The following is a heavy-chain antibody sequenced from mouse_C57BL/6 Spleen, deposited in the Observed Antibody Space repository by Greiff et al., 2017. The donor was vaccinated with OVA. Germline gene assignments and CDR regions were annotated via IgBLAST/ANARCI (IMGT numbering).Heavy chain of an antibody. CDR2: ISYDGSN. CDR3: AGYDYPYAMDY. D-gene: IGHD2-4*01. V-gene: IGHV3-6*01. Sequence: EVKLMESGPGLVKPSQSLSLTCSVTGYSITSGYYWNWIRQFPGNKLEWMGYISYDGSNNYNPSLKNRISITRDTSKNQFFLKLNSVTTEDTATYYCAGYDYPYAMDYWGQGTSVTVSS. CDR1: GYSITSGYY. J-gene: IGHJ4*01.